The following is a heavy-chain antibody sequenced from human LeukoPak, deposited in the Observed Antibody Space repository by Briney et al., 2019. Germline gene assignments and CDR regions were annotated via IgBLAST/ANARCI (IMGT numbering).Heavy chain of an antibody. CDR1: GGSYSGYY. CDR2: INHSGST. J-gene: IGHJ6*02. Sequence: PSETLSLTCAVYGGSYSGYYWSWIRQPPGKGLEWIGEINHSGSTNYNPSLKSRVTISVDTSKNQFSLKLSPVTAADAAVYYCAIRRGSSWYGNYYYGMDVWGQGTTVTVSS. D-gene: IGHD6-13*01. CDR3: AIRRGSSWYGNYYYGMDV. V-gene: IGHV4-34*01.